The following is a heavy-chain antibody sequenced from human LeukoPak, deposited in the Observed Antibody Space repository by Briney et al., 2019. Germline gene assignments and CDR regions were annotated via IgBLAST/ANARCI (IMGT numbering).Heavy chain of an antibody. V-gene: IGHV4-59*01. CDR3: ARECWDTMVRGAVFDL. Sequence: PSETLSLTCTVSGGSISSYYWTWIRQPPGKELEWIGYVYSSGYTNYNPSLKSRVTISVDTSRNQFSLRLSSVTAADTAVYYCARECWDTMVRGAVFDLWGQGTLVTVSS. CDR1: GGSISSYY. D-gene: IGHD3-10*01. CDR2: VYSSGYT. J-gene: IGHJ4*02.